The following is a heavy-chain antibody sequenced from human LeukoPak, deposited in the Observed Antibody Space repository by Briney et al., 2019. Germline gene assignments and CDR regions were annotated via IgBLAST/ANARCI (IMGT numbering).Heavy chain of an antibody. CDR2: ISGSGGST. V-gene: IGHV3-23*01. J-gene: IGHJ4*02. CDR3: AKGGGYCSSTSCFSLYYFDY. CDR1: GFTFNNYA. D-gene: IGHD2-2*01. Sequence: GGSLRLSCAASGFTFNNYAMSWVRQAPGKGLEWVSTISGSGGSTYYADSVKGRFTISRDNSKNTLYLQMNSLRAEDTAVYYCAKGGGYCSSTSCFSLYYFDYWGQGTLVTVSS.